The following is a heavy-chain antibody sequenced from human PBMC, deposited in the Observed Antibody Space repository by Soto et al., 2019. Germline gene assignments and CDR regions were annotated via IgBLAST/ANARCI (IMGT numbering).Heavy chain of an antibody. CDR1: GGSINTYNLF. CDR2: IHYSGSV. CDR3: ARHDNMTLGATYFDF. D-gene: IGHD1-26*01. Sequence: SETLSLTCTVSGGSINTYNLFWAWIRQPPGKGLEWIASIHYSGSVHYNPSLKSRATISVDKSRNQFSLQVTSVTAADTALYFCARHDNMTLGATYFDFWGQGTLVTVSS. V-gene: IGHV4-39*07. J-gene: IGHJ4*02.